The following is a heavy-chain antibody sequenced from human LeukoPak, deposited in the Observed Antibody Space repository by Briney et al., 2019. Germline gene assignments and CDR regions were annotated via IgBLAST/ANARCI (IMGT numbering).Heavy chain of an antibody. CDR3: AKEKPLDIVVVVAARRWFDP. CDR2: ISGSGGST. J-gene: IGHJ5*02. Sequence: GGSLRLSCAASGFTFSSFVMSWVRQAPGKGLEWVSAISGSGGSTFYADSVKGRFTISRDNSKNTLYLQMNSLRAEDTAVYYCAKEKPLDIVVVVAARRWFDPWGQGTLVTVSS. V-gene: IGHV3-23*01. D-gene: IGHD2-15*01. CDR1: GFTFSSFV.